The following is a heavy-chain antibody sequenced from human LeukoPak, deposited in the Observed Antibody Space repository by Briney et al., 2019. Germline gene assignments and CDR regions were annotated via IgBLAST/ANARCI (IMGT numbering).Heavy chain of an antibody. Sequence: SETLSPTCTVSVGSIPRLYCGWVWQPPGKGLEWIGYISYSGTTNYNTSLKSRVTISVDTPKNPFSLTLSAVTAADTAVYFCGGAPGGYSYGALYYFDCWGQGTLVTVSS. D-gene: IGHD5-18*01. CDR2: ISYSGTT. CDR3: GGAPGGYSYGALYYFDC. J-gene: IGHJ4*02. V-gene: IGHV4-59*11. CDR1: VGSIPRLY.